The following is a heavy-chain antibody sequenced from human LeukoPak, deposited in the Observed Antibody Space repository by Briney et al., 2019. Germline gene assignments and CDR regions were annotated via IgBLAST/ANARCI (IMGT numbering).Heavy chain of an antibody. CDR3: ARDGYNYGCVFDY. V-gene: IGHV3-48*01. CDR1: GFTFSSYS. J-gene: IGHJ4*02. Sequence: PGGSLRLSCAASGFTFSSYSTNWVRQAPGKGLEWVSYISSSSSTIYYADSVKGRFTISRDNAKNSLYLQMNSLRAEDTAVYYCARDGYNYGCVFDYWGQGTLVTVSS. CDR2: ISSSSSTI. D-gene: IGHD5-18*01.